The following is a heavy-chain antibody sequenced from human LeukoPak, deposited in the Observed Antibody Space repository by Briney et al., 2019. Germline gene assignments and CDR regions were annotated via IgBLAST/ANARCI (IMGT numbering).Heavy chain of an antibody. Sequence: GASVKVSCKASGYTFTNSGISWVRQAPGQGLEWMGWFSAYDGNTNYAQKPQGRLTMTTDRSTSTAYMELRSLRSEDTAVYYCARGRATVTTKHYYYGMDVWGQGTTVTVSS. CDR2: FSAYDGNT. J-gene: IGHJ6*02. CDR3: ARGRATVTTKHYYYGMDV. CDR1: GYTFTNSG. V-gene: IGHV1-18*01. D-gene: IGHD4-17*01.